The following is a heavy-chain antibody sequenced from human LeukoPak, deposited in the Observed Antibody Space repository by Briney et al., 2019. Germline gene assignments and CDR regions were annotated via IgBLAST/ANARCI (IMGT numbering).Heavy chain of an antibody. Sequence: PGGSLRLSCVASKFTFSNYWMTWVRQAPGKGLEWVANIKQDGSDKYYVDSVKGRFTISRDNAKNSLYLQMSSLTAADTAVYYCAKDRSIGTYYTFDHWGQGTLVTVSS. CDR1: KFTFSNYW. J-gene: IGHJ4*02. V-gene: IGHV3-7*03. D-gene: IGHD1-26*01. CDR2: IKQDGSDK. CDR3: AKDRSIGTYYTFDH.